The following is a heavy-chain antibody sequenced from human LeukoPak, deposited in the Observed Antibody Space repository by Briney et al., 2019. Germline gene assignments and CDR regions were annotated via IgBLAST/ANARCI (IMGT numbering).Heavy chain of an antibody. Sequence: GRSLRLSCAASGFIFSSYAMHWVRQAPGKGLEWVAVISYDRSNKYYADSVKGRFAISRDNSKNTLYLQMNSLRGEGTAVYHCASGYCSSTSCFPDYWGQGTLVTVSS. CDR3: ASGYCSSTSCFPDY. V-gene: IGHV3-30*09. D-gene: IGHD2-2*03. CDR2: ISYDRSNK. J-gene: IGHJ4*02. CDR1: GFIFSSYA.